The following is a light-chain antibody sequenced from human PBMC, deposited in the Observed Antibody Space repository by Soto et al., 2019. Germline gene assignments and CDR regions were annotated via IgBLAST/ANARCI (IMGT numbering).Light chain of an antibody. CDR2: DAS. Sequence: DIQMTQSPSSLSASVGDRVTITCQASQDISNYLNWYQQKPGKAPKLLIYDASNFETGVPSRFSGSGSGTDFTVTISSLQPEDIATYYCQQYDNLPLTFGGGTKVEIK. J-gene: IGKJ4*01. CDR3: QQYDNLPLT. CDR1: QDISNY. V-gene: IGKV1-33*01.